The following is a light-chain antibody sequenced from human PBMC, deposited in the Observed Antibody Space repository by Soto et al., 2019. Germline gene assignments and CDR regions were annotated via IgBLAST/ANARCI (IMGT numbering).Light chain of an antibody. Sequence: DIQVTQSPSSLSASVGDRVTITCRASQSIRTYLNWYQQRPGKPPKLLIHTASTLQTGVPSRFSGSGSGTDFTLTISSLQPEDFATYYCQQPYSTLTSFGQGTKLEIK. CDR2: TAS. V-gene: IGKV1-39*01. CDR1: QSIRTY. CDR3: QQPYSTLTS. J-gene: IGKJ2*03.